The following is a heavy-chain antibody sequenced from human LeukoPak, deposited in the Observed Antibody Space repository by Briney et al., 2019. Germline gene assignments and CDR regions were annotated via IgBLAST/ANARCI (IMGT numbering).Heavy chain of an antibody. CDR3: SRGGNWFDP. Sequence: GGSLRLSCAASGFTFSSTWMHWFRQGAGKGLVWVSRITSDGRTTIYADSVKGRFSISRDNAKNTLYLQMNSLRAEDTAVYYCSRGGNWFDPWGQGTLVTVSS. J-gene: IGHJ5*02. V-gene: IGHV3-74*01. CDR1: GFTFSSTW. CDR2: ITSDGRTT.